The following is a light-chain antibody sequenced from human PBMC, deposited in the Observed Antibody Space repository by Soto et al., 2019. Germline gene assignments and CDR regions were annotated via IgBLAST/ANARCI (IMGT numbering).Light chain of an antibody. Sequence: DVVMTQSPDSLAVSLGESSTIKCKPGQSILWSPNNKNYLAWYQQKPGQPPKLLISWASTRESGVPDRFSGSGSETDFTLTISSLQAEDVAVYYCQQYHRIPETFGQGTRLEIK. V-gene: IGKV4-1*01. CDR1: QSILWSPNNKNY. CDR2: WAS. J-gene: IGKJ2*01. CDR3: QQYHRIPET.